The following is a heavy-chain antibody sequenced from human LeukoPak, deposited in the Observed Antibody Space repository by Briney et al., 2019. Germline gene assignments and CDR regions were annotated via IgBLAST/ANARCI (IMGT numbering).Heavy chain of an antibody. J-gene: IGHJ4*02. CDR1: GFTFSGSA. CDR2: IRSKANNYAT. CDR3: TRWDLNTPLFDY. V-gene: IGHV3-73*01. D-gene: IGHD1-26*01. Sequence: GGSLRLSCAASGFTFSGSAMDWVRQASGKGLEWVGRIRSKANNYATAYAASVKGRFTISRDDSKNTAYLQMNSLKTEDSAVYYCTRWDLNTPLFDYWGQGTLVTVSS.